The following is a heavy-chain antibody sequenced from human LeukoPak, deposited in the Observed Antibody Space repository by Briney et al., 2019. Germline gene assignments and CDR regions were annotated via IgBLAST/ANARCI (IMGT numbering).Heavy chain of an antibody. D-gene: IGHD5-24*01. CDR2: INPDGGNT. CDR3: ARIRDGYNDAYDL. J-gene: IGHJ3*01. CDR1: GGTFSDYA. Sequence: ASVKVSCKASGGTFSDYALNWVRQAPGQVLEWMGLINPDGGNTNYAQNFQGRVTLTRDTSTSTVYMELSSLRSEDTAIYYCARIRDGYNDAYDLWGQGTVVTVPS. V-gene: IGHV1-46*01.